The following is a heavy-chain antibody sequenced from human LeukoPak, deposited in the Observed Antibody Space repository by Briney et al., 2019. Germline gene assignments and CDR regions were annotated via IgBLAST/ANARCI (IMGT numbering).Heavy chain of an antibody. Sequence: GSVRLSCAASGFTFSGYAMSWVRQAPGKGLKWVSPISGSGGSTYYADSVKGRFTISRDNSTNTLYLQMNSLRAEDTAVYYCAKEPLYYYDSSGYYHYWGQGTLVTVSS. V-gene: IGHV3-23*01. CDR3: AKEPLYYYDSSGYYHY. CDR2: ISGSGGST. J-gene: IGHJ4*02. CDR1: GFTFSGYA. D-gene: IGHD3-22*01.